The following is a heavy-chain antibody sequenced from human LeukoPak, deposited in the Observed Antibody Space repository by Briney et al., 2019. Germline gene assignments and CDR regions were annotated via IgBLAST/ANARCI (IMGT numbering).Heavy chain of an antibody. Sequence: ASVKVSCKASGYTFTSYGISWVRQAPGQGLEWMGWISAYNGNTNYAQKLQGRVTMTTDTSTSTAYMELRSLRSDDTAVYYCARDRVARCGGDCYSEWFDPWGQGTLVTVSS. D-gene: IGHD2-21*02. CDR1: GYTFTSYG. CDR3: ARDRVARCGGDCYSEWFDP. V-gene: IGHV1-18*01. J-gene: IGHJ5*02. CDR2: ISAYNGNT.